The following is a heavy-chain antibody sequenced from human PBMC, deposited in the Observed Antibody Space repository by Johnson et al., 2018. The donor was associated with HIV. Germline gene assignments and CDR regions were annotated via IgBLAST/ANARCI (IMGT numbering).Heavy chain of an antibody. D-gene: IGHD3-22*01. Sequence: QVQLVESGGGVVQPGGSLRLSCAASGFTFNNYAMHWVRQAPGKGLEWVAVISYDGSKKYYADSVKGRFTISRDNSKNTLYLQMNSLRTEDTAVYYGARGEYYDSSGFFIDAFDIWGQGTVVTVSS. V-gene: IGHV3-30*04. J-gene: IGHJ3*02. CDR2: ISYDGSKK. CDR1: GFTFNNYA. CDR3: ARGEYYDSSGFFIDAFDI.